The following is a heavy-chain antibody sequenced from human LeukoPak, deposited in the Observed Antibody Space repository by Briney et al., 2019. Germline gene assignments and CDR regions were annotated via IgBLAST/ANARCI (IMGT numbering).Heavy chain of an antibody. J-gene: IGHJ4*02. CDR3: AKDYYDSSGRDLFDY. V-gene: IGHV3-53*01. CDR2: IYSGGST. Sequence: GGSLRLSCAASGFIVNSSYMNWVRQAPGKGLEWVSIIYSGGSTYYADSVKGRFTISRDKSKNTLYLQMNSLRAEDTAVYYCAKDYYDSSGRDLFDYWGQGTLVTVSS. CDR1: GFIVNSSY. D-gene: IGHD3-22*01.